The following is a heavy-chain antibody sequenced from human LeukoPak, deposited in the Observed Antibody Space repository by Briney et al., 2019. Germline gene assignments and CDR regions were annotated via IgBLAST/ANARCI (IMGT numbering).Heavy chain of an antibody. V-gene: IGHV3-23*01. CDR2: ITGGRTT. CDR3: ARASSYYDILTAAFDI. Sequence: PGGSLRLSCAASGFIFSNYAMSWVRQAPGKGLEWVSGITGGRTTYYADSVKGRFTISRDNSKNTLYLQMNSLRAEDTAVYYCARASSYYDILTAAFDIWGQGTMVTVSS. D-gene: IGHD3-9*01. CDR1: GFIFSNYA. J-gene: IGHJ3*02.